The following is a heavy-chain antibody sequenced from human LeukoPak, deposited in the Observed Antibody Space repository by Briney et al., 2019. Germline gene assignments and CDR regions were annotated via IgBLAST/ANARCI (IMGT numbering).Heavy chain of an antibody. CDR1: GFTFSSYS. CDR3: ARVSSHYDSSGYYDY. CDR2: ISSSSSYI. D-gene: IGHD3-22*01. Sequence: GGSLRLSCAASGFTFSSYSMNWVRQAPGKGLEWVSSISSSSSYIYYADSVKGRFTISRDNAKNSLYLQMNSLRAEDTAVYYCARVSSHYDSSGYYDYWGQGTLVTVSS. J-gene: IGHJ4*02. V-gene: IGHV3-21*01.